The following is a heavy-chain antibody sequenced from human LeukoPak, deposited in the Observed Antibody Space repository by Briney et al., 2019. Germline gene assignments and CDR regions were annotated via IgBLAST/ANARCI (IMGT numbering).Heavy chain of an antibody. D-gene: IGHD4-11*01. CDR1: GFTFSTYT. Sequence: QSGGSLRLSCAASGFTFSTYTMNWVRQAPGKGLEWVSSISSSSTYISYPDSVKGRSTISRDNAKNSLYLQMNSLRDEDSAVYYCARGLQYHEPLYFDSWGQGTLVTVSS. CDR2: ISSSSTYI. J-gene: IGHJ4*02. V-gene: IGHV3-21*01. CDR3: ARGLQYHEPLYFDS.